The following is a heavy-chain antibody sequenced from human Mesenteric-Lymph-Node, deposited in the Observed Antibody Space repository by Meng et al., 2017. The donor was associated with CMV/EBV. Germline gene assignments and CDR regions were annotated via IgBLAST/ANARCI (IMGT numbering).Heavy chain of an antibody. CDR1: GGSVSSGDYY. J-gene: IGHJ4*02. Sequence: TVSGGSVSSGDYYWNWIRQHPGKGLEWIGYIYYSGTASYNPSLKSRVTMSVDTSKNQFSLKLTSVTAADTALYYCAIDTSGYYHFHYWGQGTLVTVSS. CDR3: AIDTSGYYHFHY. V-gene: IGHV4-31*02. CDR2: IYYSGTA. D-gene: IGHD3-22*01.